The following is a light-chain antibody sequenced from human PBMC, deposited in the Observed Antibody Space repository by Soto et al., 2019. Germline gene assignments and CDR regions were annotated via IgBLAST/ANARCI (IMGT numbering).Light chain of an antibody. CDR3: ISNVVGTNVKI. CDR2: EVI. J-gene: IGLJ2*01. CDR1: YSDVGGSNY. Sequence: QSALTQPPSASGSPGQSVTISCKGTYSDVGGSNYVSWYQQHPGKAPKLVIYEVIQRPSGGPDRFFGPRSGNTASLTVSRLQAEDEADYYSISNVVGTNVKILGGGTKVTAL. V-gene: IGLV2-8*01.